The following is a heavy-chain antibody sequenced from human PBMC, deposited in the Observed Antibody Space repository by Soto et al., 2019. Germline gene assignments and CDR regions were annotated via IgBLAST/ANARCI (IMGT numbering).Heavy chain of an antibody. D-gene: IGHD1-26*01. V-gene: IGHV3-23*01. CDR2: ISGSGGST. CDR3: TEWERYYYGMDV. CDR1: GFTFSSYA. J-gene: IGHJ6*02. Sequence: GGSLRLSCAASGFTFSSYALSWVRQAPGKGLEWVSAISGSGGSTYYADSVKGRFTISRDNSKNTLYLQMNSLRAEDTAVYYCTEWERYYYGMDVWGQGTTVTVSS.